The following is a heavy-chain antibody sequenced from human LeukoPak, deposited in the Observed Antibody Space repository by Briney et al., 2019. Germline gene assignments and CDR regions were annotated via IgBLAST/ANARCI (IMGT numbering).Heavy chain of an antibody. V-gene: IGHV3-74*01. CDR1: GFTFSSYA. CDR2: INSDGGST. J-gene: IGHJ4*02. Sequence: PGGSLRLSCAASGFTFSSYAMSWVRQAPGKGLEWVSRINSDGGSTAYAGSVRGRFTISRDNAKNTVYLQMNSLRAEDTAVYYCARVLSGEMATDWGQGTLVTVSS. CDR3: ARVLSGEMATD. D-gene: IGHD5-24*01.